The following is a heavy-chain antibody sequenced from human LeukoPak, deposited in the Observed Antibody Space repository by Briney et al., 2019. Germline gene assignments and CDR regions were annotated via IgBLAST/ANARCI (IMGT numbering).Heavy chain of an antibody. CDR1: GFTFSNYE. CDR3: ARDLVQLWSKDF. J-gene: IGHJ4*02. CDR2: ISSSGRNI. D-gene: IGHD5-18*01. V-gene: IGHV3-48*03. Sequence: QPGGSLRLSCAASGFTFSNYEFNWVRQAPGKGLEWVSYISSSGRNIYYADSVKGRFTISRDNAKNSLYLQMNSLRAEDTAVYYCARDLVQLWSKDFWGQETLVTVSS.